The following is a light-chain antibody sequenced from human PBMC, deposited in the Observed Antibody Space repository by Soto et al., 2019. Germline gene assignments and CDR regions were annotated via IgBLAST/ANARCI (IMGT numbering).Light chain of an antibody. V-gene: IGKV1-6*01. Sequence: AIQVTQSPSSLSASVVDRLTITCLTSQGIRSALGWYQQKPGKVPKLLIYAASTLQSGVPSRFSGSGSGRDFTLTISSLQPEDFATYYCLLDYSYFWAFGQGTKVDIK. CDR1: QGIRSA. J-gene: IGKJ1*01. CDR2: AAS. CDR3: LLDYSYFWA.